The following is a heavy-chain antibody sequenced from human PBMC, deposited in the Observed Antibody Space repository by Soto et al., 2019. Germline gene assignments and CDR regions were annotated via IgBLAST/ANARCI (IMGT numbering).Heavy chain of an antibody. CDR2: IYYSGTT. V-gene: IGHV4-59*01. D-gene: IGHD1-26*01. CDR1: GGSMSRYF. CDR3: ARGRGGTYDAFDI. Sequence: PSETLSLTCTVSGGSMSRYFWSWIRQPPGKGLEWIGYIYYSGTTNYNPSLKSRVTTSLDTSKSQFSLKVVSLTAADTAFYYCARGRGGTYDAFDIWGPGTLVTVSS. J-gene: IGHJ3*02.